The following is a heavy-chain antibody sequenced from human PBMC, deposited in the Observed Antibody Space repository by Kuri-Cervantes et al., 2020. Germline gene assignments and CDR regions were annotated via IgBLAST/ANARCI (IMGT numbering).Heavy chain of an antibody. CDR3: AKALGNRYSYGLDDY. CDR2: ISWNSSSI. J-gene: IGHJ4*02. V-gene: IGHV3-9*01. D-gene: IGHD5-18*01. Sequence: GGSLRLSCAASRFTFADDAMHWVRQAPGKGLEWVSGISWNSSSIGYADSVTGRFTISRDNAKNTLYLQMNSLRAEDTAVYYCAKALGNRYSYGLDDYWGQGTLVTVSS. CDR1: RFTFADDA.